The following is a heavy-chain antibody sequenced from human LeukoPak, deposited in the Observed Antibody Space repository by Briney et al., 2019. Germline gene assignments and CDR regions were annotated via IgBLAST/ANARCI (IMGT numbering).Heavy chain of an antibody. CDR2: IYYSGST. D-gene: IGHD5-24*01. V-gene: IGHV4-59*01. Sequence: SETLSLTCTVSGGSISSYYWSWIRQPPGEGLEWIGYIYYSGSTNYNPSLKSRVTISVDTSKNQFSLKLSSVTAADTAVYYCAREGRLQGGSIDYWGQGTLVTVSS. CDR3: AREGRLQGGSIDY. CDR1: GGSISSYY. J-gene: IGHJ4*02.